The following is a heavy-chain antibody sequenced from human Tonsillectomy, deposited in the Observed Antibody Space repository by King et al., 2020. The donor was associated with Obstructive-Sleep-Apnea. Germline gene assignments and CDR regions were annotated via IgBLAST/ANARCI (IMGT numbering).Heavy chain of an antibody. CDR1: GGSISSGGYY. D-gene: IGHD3-22*01. J-gene: IGHJ3*02. V-gene: IGHV4-31*03. CDR2: IYYSGST. CDR3: ARDRWVYYDSSGYPSRGDAFDI. Sequence: QLQESGPGLVKPSQTLSLTCTVSGGSISSGGYYWSWIRQLPGKGLEWIGYIYYSGSTYYNPSLKSRVTISVDTSKNQFSLRLSSVTAGDTAVFFCARDRWVYYDSSGYPSRGDAFDIWGQGTTVTVTS.